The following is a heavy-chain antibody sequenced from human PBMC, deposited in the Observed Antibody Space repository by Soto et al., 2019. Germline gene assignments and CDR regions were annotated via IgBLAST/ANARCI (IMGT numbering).Heavy chain of an antibody. J-gene: IGHJ4*02. CDR1: GYTFTSYG. CDR3: ARGRYGDY. Sequence: QVHLVQSGAEVKKPGASVKVSCKASGYTFTSYGITWVRQASGQGLEWMGWISAHNGNTDYARKLQGRVSVTRDTSTSTADMELRRLRSHDTAVSSCARGRYGDYWGQGALVPVSS. V-gene: IGHV1-18*01. D-gene: IGHD1-1*01. CDR2: ISAHNGNT.